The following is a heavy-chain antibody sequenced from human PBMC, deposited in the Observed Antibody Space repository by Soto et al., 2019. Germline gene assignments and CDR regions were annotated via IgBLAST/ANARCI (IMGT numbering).Heavy chain of an antibody. CDR2: INPNSGGT. CDR3: AMSSSEVKYGSGSPESVAYYYYGMDV. J-gene: IGHJ6*02. V-gene: IGHV1-2*04. Sequence: GASVKVSCKASGYTFTGYYMHWVRQAPGQGLEWMGWINPNSGGTNYAQKFQGWVTMTRDTSISTAYMELSRLRSDDTAVYYCAMSSSEVKYGSGSPESVAYYYYGMDVWGQGTTVTVSS. CDR1: GYTFTGYY. D-gene: IGHD3-10*01.